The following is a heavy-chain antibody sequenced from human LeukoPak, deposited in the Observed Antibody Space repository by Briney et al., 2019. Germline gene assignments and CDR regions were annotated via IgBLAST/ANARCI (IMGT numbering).Heavy chain of an antibody. CDR2: INPSGGST. CDR1: GYTFTSYY. V-gene: IGHV1-46*01. CDR3: AREIGYCSSTSCYKRAFDI. D-gene: IGHD2-2*02. J-gene: IGHJ3*02. Sequence: ASVKVSCKASGYTFTSYYMHWVRQAPGQGLEWMRIINPSGGSTSYAQKFQGRVTMTRDTSTSTVYMELSSLRSEDTAVYYCAREIGYCSSTSCYKRAFDIWGQGTVVTVSS.